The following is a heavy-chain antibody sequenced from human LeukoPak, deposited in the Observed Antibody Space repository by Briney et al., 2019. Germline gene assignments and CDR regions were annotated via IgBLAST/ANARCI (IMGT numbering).Heavy chain of an antibody. V-gene: IGHV1-2*02. D-gene: IGHD6-13*01. Sequence: ASVKVSCKASGYTFTGYYMHWVRQAPGQGLEWMGWINPNSGGTNYAQKFQGRVTMTRDTSISTAYMELGRLRLDDTAVYYCARGDGTSWHGYWGQGTLVIVSS. CDR3: ARGDGTSWHGY. J-gene: IGHJ4*02. CDR1: GYTFTGYY. CDR2: INPNSGGT.